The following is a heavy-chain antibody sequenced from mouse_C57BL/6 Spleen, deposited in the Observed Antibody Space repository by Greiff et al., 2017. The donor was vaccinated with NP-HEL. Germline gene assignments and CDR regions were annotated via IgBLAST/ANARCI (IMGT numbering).Heavy chain of an antibody. J-gene: IGHJ3*01. CDR2: IYPGSGNT. Sequence: VQLQQSGPELVKPGASVKISCKASGYSFTSYYIHWVKQRPGQGLEWIGWIYPGSGNTKYNEKFTGKATLTADTSSSTAYMQLSSLTSEDSAVDYCAREDGNPAWFAYWGQGTLVTVSA. CDR3: AREDGNPAWFAY. CDR1: GYSFTSYY. D-gene: IGHD2-1*01. V-gene: IGHV1-66*01.